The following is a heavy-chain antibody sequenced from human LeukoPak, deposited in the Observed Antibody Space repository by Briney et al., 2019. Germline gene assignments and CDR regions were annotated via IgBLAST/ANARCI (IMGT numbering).Heavy chain of an antibody. J-gene: IGHJ4*02. CDR3: TAYYYGSGSNYNDY. CDR2: IKNKADGGTT. D-gene: IGHD3-10*01. CDR1: GFTFSNAW. V-gene: IGHV3-15*01. Sequence: GGSLRLSCAASGFTFSNAWMSWVRQAPGKGLKWVGRIKNKADGGTTDYAAPVKGRFTISRDDSKNTLYPQMNSLKTEDTALYYCTAYYYGSGSNYNDYWGQGTLVTVSS.